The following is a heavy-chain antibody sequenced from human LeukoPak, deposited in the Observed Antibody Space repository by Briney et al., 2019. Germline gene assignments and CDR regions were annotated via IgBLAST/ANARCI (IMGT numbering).Heavy chain of an antibody. CDR2: MNSNTGNT. V-gene: IGHV1-8*01. J-gene: IGHJ2*01. CDR3: ARGRRGSSGPWSWYLDL. Sequence: ASVTVSRKSSGFTLTNFDINWVRQATGQGLAWVGWMNSNTGNTGYAQEFQGRVTMTRDTSIGTAYMELTNLRSEDTAVYYCARGRRGSSGPWSWYLDLWGRGTLVTASS. D-gene: IGHD3-22*01. CDR1: GFTLTNFD.